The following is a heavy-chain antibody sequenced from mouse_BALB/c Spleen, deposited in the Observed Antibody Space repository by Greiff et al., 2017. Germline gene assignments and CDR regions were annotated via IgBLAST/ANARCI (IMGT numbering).Heavy chain of an antibody. D-gene: IGHD2-3*01. CDR3: ARRGWPKESFDY. V-gene: IGHV3-2*02. J-gene: IGHJ2*01. CDR1: GYSITSDYA. CDR2: ISYSGST. Sequence: EVKLVESGPGLVKPSQSLSLTCTVTGYSITSDYAWNWIRQFPGNKLEWMGYISYSGSTSYNPSLKSRISITRDTSKNQFFLQLNSVTTEDTATYYCARRGWPKESFDYWGQGTTLTVSS.